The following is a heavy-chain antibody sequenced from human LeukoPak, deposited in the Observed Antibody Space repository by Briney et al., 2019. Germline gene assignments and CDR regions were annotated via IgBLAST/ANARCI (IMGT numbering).Heavy chain of an antibody. J-gene: IGHJ3*02. Sequence: GGSLRLSCAASGFTFSSYSMNWVRQAPGKGLEWVSSISSSSSYIYYADSVKGRFTISRDNAKNSLYLQMNGLRAEDTAVYYCARAIRIQLWYDAFDIWGQGTMVTVSS. V-gene: IGHV3-21*01. CDR2: ISSSSSYI. CDR1: GFTFSSYS. D-gene: IGHD5-18*01. CDR3: ARAIRIQLWYDAFDI.